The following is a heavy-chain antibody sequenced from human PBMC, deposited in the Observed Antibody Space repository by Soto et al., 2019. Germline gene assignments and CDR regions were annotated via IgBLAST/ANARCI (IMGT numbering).Heavy chain of an antibody. CDR1: GFTFSSYA. Sequence: PGGSLRLSCAASGFTFSSYAMSWVRQAPGKGLEWVSAICGSGGSTYYADSVKGRFTISRDNSKNTLYLQMNSLRADDTAVYYCTRGALISCSDTSCLGRYYYFGMDVWGQGTTVTVSS. CDR3: TRGALISCSDTSCLGRYYYFGMDV. V-gene: IGHV3-23*01. CDR2: ICGSGGST. D-gene: IGHD2-15*01. J-gene: IGHJ6*02.